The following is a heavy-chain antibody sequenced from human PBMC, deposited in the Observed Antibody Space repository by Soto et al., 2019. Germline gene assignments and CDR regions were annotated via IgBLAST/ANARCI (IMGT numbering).Heavy chain of an antibody. CDR3: APRIPGTQDYYSGMDV. V-gene: IGHV3-11*01. CDR1: GFTCSDYY. CDR2: ISRSGSTI. D-gene: IGHD1-20*01. Sequence: GGSLRLSCAASGFTCSDYYMSWIRQAPGKGLGWVSYISRSGSTIDYADSVKGRFTISRDNAKNSLYLQMNSLRAEDTAVYSCAPRIPGTQDYYSGMDVWGQGTTGTVSS. J-gene: IGHJ6*02.